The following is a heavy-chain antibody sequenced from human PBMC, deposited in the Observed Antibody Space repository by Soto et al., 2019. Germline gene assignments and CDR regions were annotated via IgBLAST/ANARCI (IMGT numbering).Heavy chain of an antibody. CDR2: IYYSGST. V-gene: IGHV4-31*03. D-gene: IGHD4-17*01. CDR1: GGSISSGGYY. J-gene: IGHJ4*02. CDR3: ARDNYGGTQHFDY. Sequence: PLETLSLTCTVSGGSISSGGYYWSWIRKHPGKGLEWIGYIYYSGSTYYNPSLKSRVTISVDTSKNQFSLKLSSVTAADTAVYYCARDNYGGTQHFDYWGQGTLVTVSS.